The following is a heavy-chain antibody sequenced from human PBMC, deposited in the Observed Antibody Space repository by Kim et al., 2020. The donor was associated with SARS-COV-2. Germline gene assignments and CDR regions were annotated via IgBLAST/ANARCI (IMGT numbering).Heavy chain of an antibody. CDR1: GYTFTNYG. CDR2: ISPYTGNT. Sequence: ASVKVSCKASGYTFTNYGISWVRQAPGQGLEWMGWISPYTGNTTYAQKVQGRVAMTTDTSTNTAYMEMSGLRSDDTAVYYCAKDTTSRMGRSYWFDTWGQGTLVTVSS. J-gene: IGHJ5*02. CDR3: AKDTTSRMGRSYWFDT. V-gene: IGHV1-18*01. D-gene: IGHD1-1*01.